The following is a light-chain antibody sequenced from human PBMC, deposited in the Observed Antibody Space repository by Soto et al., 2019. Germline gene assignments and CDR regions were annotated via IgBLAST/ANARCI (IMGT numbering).Light chain of an antibody. Sequence: ALAQPASVSGSPGQSITISCTGTSDDVGAYNSVSWYQQLPHKAPQVILYKGTQRPSGVSSRFSGSTSGNAASLTISGLQADDEADYFCCSSAPESTYVCGTGTKVTVL. CDR3: CSSAPESTYV. CDR2: KGT. V-gene: IGLV2-23*01. CDR1: SDDVGAYNS. J-gene: IGLJ1*01.